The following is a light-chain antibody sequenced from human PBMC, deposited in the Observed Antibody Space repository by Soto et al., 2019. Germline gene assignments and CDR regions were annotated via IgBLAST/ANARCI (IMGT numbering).Light chain of an antibody. CDR1: QSVSSN. V-gene: IGKV3-15*01. CDR2: GAS. J-gene: IGKJ1*01. Sequence: VGISQSPATVSVYPGERATLSCRASQSVSSNLAWYQQKPGQAPRLLIYGASTRATGIPARFSGSGSGTEFTLTISSLQSEDFAVYYCQQHNNWPRTFGQGTKVDIK. CDR3: QQHNNWPRT.